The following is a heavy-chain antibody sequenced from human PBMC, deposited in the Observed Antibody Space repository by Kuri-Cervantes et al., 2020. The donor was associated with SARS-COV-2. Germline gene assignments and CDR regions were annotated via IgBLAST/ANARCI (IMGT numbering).Heavy chain of an antibody. CDR2: FSNANYI. Sequence: LSLTCVASGFTFSSYAMNWVRQAPGKGLEWVSSFSNANYIYQLDSLKGRFTISRDVAKNTLYLEMNRLRAEDTAVYYCARGCGGDCYDFNLWGQGTLVTVSS. J-gene: IGHJ4*01. CDR3: ARGCGGDCYDFNL. CDR1: GFTFSSYA. D-gene: IGHD2-21*02. V-gene: IGHV3-21*01.